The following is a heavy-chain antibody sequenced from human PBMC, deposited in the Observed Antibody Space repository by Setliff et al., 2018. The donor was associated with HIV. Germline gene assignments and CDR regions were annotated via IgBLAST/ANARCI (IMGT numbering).Heavy chain of an antibody. CDR3: ARRPPPLQFLDSPSYYMDV. CDR1: GGSITGHY. V-gene: IGHV4-59*11. CDR2: IHYSGSS. J-gene: IGHJ6*03. Sequence: PSETLSLTCTVSGGSITGHYWSWIRQPPGKGLEWIGYIHYSGSSNYNPSLKSRVSISLDTSKKQVSLRLNSVTAADTAVYYCARRPPPLQFLDSPSYYMDVWGKGTTVTVSS. D-gene: IGHD3-3*01.